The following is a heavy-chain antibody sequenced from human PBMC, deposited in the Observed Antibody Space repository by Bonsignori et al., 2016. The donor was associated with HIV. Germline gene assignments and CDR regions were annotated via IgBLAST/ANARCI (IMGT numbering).Heavy chain of an antibody. J-gene: IGHJ4*02. CDR3: ARSRDGYKSNDY. D-gene: IGHD5-24*01. Sequence: WVRQAPGQGLEWMGIINPSGGSTTYAQKFQGRVTVTRDTSTSTDYMELSSLRSDDTAVYYCARSRDGYKSNDYWAREPWSPSPQ. CDR2: INPSGGST. V-gene: IGHV1-46*01.